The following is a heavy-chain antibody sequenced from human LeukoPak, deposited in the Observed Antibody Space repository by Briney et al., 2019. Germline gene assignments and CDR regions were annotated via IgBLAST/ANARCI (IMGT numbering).Heavy chain of an antibody. D-gene: IGHD1-26*01. Sequence: GGSLRLSCAASGFTFSGSAMHWVRQASGKGLEWVVRIRSKANSYATAYAASVKGRFTISRDDSKNTAYLQMNSLKTEDAAVYYCTRPGTRGPGYWGQGTLVTVSS. CDR2: IRSKANSYAT. J-gene: IGHJ4*02. CDR1: GFTFSGSA. CDR3: TRPGTRGPGY. V-gene: IGHV3-73*01.